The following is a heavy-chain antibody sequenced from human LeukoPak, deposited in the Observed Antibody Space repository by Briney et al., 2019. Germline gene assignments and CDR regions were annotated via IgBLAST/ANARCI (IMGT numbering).Heavy chain of an antibody. J-gene: IGHJ4*02. CDR2: IYTSGTT. Sequence: SETLSLTCTVSGDSISSYYWSWIRQPAGKGLEWIGGIYTSGTTNYNPSLNSRVTMSVDTSKNHFSLKLSSVTAADTAVYYCARDTSDFWSGYFDYWGQGTLVTVSS. CDR3: ARDTSDFWSGYFDY. CDR1: GDSISSYY. D-gene: IGHD3-3*01. V-gene: IGHV4-4*07.